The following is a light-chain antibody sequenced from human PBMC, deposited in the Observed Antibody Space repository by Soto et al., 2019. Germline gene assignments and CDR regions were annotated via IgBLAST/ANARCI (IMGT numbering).Light chain of an antibody. V-gene: IGLV1-51*01. CDR1: SSNIGNNY. J-gene: IGLJ2*01. CDR3: GTWDSSLSAGV. CDR2: DNN. Sequence: QSVLTQPPSVSAAPGQTVTISCSGSSSNIGNNYVSWYQQLPGTAPKLLIYDNNKRPSGMPDRFSGSTSGTSATLGITGLQTGDDADYYCGTWDSSLSAGVFGGGTKLTVL.